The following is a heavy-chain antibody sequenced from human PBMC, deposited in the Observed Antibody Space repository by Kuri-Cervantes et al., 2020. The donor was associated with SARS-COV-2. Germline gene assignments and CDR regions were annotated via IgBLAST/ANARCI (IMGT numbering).Heavy chain of an antibody. J-gene: IGHJ4*02. D-gene: IGHD1-20*01. V-gene: IGHV3-23*01. Sequence: GESLKISCAASGFTFSSYAMSWVRQAPGKGLEWVSAISGSGGSTYYADSVKGRFTISRDNSKNSLYLQMNSLRTEDTALYYCAKDTSSYNWNDLDYWGRGTLVTVSS. CDR2: ISGSGGST. CDR1: GFTFSSYA. CDR3: AKDTSSYNWNDLDY.